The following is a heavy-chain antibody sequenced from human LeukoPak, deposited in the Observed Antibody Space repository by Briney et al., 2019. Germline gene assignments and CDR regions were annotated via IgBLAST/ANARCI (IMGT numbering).Heavy chain of an antibody. CDR1: GYTFTSYY. J-gene: IGHJ6*03. V-gene: IGHV1-46*01. D-gene: IGHD6-13*01. CDR3: ARGIGYSNPPPKNYYYYYYMDI. CDR2: INPSGGST. Sequence: ASVKVSCKASGYTFTSYYMHWVRQAPGQGLEWMGIINPSGGSTSYAQKFQGRVTMTRDMSTSTVYMELSSLRSEDTAVYYCARGIGYSNPPPKNYYYYYYMDIWGKGTTVTVSS.